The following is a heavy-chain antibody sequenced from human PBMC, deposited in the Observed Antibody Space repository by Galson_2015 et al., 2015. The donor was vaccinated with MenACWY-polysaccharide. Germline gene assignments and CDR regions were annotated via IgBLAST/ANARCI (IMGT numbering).Heavy chain of an antibody. CDR1: GGSISSSY. J-gene: IGHJ4*02. CDR3: ARARDCYNDF. D-gene: IGHD5-24*01. Sequence: SETLSLTCTVSGGSISSSYWSWIRQPPGKGLEWIGYIYYSGSTNYNPSLESRVTISIDTYKNQFSLKLSSVTAADTAVYYCARARDCYNDFWGQGTLATVSS. V-gene: IGHV4-59*01. CDR2: IYYSGST.